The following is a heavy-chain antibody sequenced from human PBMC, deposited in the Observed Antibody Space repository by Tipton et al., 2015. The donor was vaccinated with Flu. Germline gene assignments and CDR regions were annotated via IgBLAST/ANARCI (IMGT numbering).Heavy chain of an antibody. J-gene: IGHJ4*02. CDR2: MSPGDSDY. V-gene: IGHV5-51*01. CDR3: ARRNTGVDLLTTPSYYFYY. D-gene: IGHD4-23*01. CDR1: GYSFTNYY. Sequence: VQLVQSGAEMKKPGESLKISCKASGYSFTNYYIGWVRQMPGKGLEWMGIMSPGDSDYVYNPSFQGHITISADKSITTTYLQWSTLKASDTAMYYCARRNTGVDLLTTPSYYFYYWGQGTLVPVSS.